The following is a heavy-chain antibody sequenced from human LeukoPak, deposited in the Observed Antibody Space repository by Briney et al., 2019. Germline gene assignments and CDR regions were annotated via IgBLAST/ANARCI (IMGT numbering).Heavy chain of an antibody. Sequence: GGSLRLSCAASGFRFTVYSMGCGREAPGKGLGWVAGLGRSGEDKYYADSVKGRFTISRDNSKNTVSLQMNSLRAEDSAIYFFVTDRPCQTCMPTPAWSQPTT. V-gene: IGHV3-23*01. CDR1: GFRFTVYS. CDR2: LGRSGEDK. CDR3: VTDRPCQTCMPTPA. J-gene: IGHJ6*02. D-gene: IGHD2-2*01.